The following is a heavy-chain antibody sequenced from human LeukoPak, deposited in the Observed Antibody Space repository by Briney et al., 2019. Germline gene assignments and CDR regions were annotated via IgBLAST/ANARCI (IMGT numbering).Heavy chain of an antibody. CDR2: ISAYNGDT. CDR1: GYTFSDYY. J-gene: IGHJ5*01. Sequence: ASVKVSCKASGYTFSDYYMHWVRQAPGQGLEWMGWISAYNGDTNYAQKLQGRVTMTTDTSTSTAYMELRSLKSDDTAVYYCARPPLYSSGWYDFCGQGTLVTVSS. D-gene: IGHD6-19*01. V-gene: IGHV1-18*04. CDR3: ARPPLYSSGWYDF.